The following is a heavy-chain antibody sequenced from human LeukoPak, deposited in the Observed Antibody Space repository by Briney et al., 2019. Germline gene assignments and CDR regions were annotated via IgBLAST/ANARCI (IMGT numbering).Heavy chain of an antibody. CDR2: IYTSGST. D-gene: IGHD6-13*01. Sequence: SETLSLTCTVSGGFISSYSWSWIRQDAGKGLEWIGRIYTSGSTNYNPSLKSRVTMSVDTSKNQFSLNLSSVTAADTAVYYCARGVASTGIGWFDPWGQGTLVTVSS. J-gene: IGHJ5*02. CDR1: GGFISSYS. V-gene: IGHV4-4*07. CDR3: ARGVASTGIGWFDP.